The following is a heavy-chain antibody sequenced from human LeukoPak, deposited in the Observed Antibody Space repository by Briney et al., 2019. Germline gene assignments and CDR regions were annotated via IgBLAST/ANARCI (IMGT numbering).Heavy chain of an antibody. Sequence: PSETLSLTCTVSGYSISSGYYWGWIRQPPGKGLEWIGSIYHSGSTYYNPSLKSRVTISVDTSKNQFSLKLSSVTAADTAVYYCARGDYIVGASRLDYWGQGTLVTVSS. CDR1: GYSISSGYY. CDR3: ARGDYIVGASRLDY. V-gene: IGHV4-38-2*02. D-gene: IGHD1-26*01. CDR2: IYHSGST. J-gene: IGHJ4*02.